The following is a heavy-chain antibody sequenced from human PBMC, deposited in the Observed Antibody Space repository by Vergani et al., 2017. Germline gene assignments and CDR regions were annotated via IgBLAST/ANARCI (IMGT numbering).Heavy chain of an antibody. CDR2: INHSGST. Sequence: QVQLQQWGAGLLKPSETLSLTCAVYGGSFSGYYWSWIRQPPGKGLEWIGEINHSGSTNYNPSLKSRVTISVDTSKNQFSLKLSSVTAADTAVYDCARGMVGATSLGFQHWGQGTLVTVSS. D-gene: IGHD1-26*01. V-gene: IGHV4-34*01. J-gene: IGHJ1*01. CDR1: GGSFSGYY. CDR3: ARGMVGATSLGFQH.